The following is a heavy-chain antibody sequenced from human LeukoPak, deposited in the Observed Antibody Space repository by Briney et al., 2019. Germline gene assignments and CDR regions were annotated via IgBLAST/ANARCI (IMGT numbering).Heavy chain of an antibody. J-gene: IGHJ4*02. D-gene: IGHD4-17*01. V-gene: IGHV1-24*01. CDR2: FDPEDGET. Sequence: ASVKVSCKVSGYTLTELSMHWVRQAPGKGLEWMGGFDPEDGETIYAQKFQGRVTMTEDTSTDTAYMELSSLRSEDTAVYYCARANRVSYGDYNYFDYWGQGTLVTVSS. CDR3: ARANRVSYGDYNYFDY. CDR1: GYTLTELS.